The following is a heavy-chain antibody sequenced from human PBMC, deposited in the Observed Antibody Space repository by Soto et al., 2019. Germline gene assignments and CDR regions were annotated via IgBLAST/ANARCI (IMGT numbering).Heavy chain of an antibody. Sequence: QITLKESGPTLVKPTQTLTLTCSFSGFSLTSSGAGVAWIRQPPGKALEWLALIYWNDDKRSTPSLKSRLTIPNATARTQVVLTRPNRDPLDTDTYFCAHSPFYESSGYPDYWGQGTLVTVSS. V-gene: IGHV2-5*01. D-gene: IGHD3-22*01. CDR1: GFSLTSSGAG. J-gene: IGHJ4*02. CDR3: AHSPFYESSGYPDY. CDR2: IYWNDDK.